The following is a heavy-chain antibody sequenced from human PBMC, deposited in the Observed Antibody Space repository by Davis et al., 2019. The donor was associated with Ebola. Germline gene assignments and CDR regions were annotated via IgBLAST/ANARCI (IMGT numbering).Heavy chain of an antibody. CDR3: ARHGGGVGATLDY. Sequence: SETLSLTCTVSGGSFSSTSHYWGWIRQPPGKGLEWIGSIYYSGNTFYNPSLKSRVTISVDTSRNQFSLKLSSVTAADTAVYYCARHGGGVGATLDYWGQGTLVTVSS. V-gene: IGHV4-39*01. J-gene: IGHJ4*02. CDR2: IYYSGNT. D-gene: IGHD1-26*01. CDR1: GGSFSSTSHY.